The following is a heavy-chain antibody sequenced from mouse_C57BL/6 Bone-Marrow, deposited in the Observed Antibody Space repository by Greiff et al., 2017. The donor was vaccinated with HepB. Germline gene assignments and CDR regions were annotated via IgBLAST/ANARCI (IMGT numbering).Heavy chain of an antibody. CDR1: GFNIKDDY. V-gene: IGHV14-4*01. CDR3: TQGGYFDY. CDR2: IDPENGDT. J-gene: IGHJ2*01. Sequence: EVKLQESGAELVRPGASVKLSCTASGFNIKDDYMHWVKQRPEQGLEWIGWIDPENGDTEYASKFQGKATITADTSSNTAYLQLSSLTSEDTAVYYCTQGGYFDYWGQGTTLTVSS.